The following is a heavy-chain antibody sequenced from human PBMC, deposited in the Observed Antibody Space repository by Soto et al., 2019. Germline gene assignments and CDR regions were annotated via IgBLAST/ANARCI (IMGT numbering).Heavy chain of an antibody. D-gene: IGHD5-12*01. CDR2: IWYDGSNK. CDR1: GFTFSSYG. J-gene: IGHJ4*02. V-gene: IGHV3-33*01. Sequence: GGSLRLSCAASGFTFSSYGMHWVRQAPGKGLEWVAVIWYDGSNKYYADPVKGRFTISRDNSKNTLYLQMNSLRAEDTAVYYCARDLPVATIDYWGQGTQVTVSS. CDR3: ARDLPVATIDY.